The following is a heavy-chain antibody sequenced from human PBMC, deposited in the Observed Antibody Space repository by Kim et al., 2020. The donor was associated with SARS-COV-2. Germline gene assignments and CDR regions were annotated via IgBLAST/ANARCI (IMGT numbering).Heavy chain of an antibody. CDR2: IYSGGST. D-gene: IGHD3-10*01. CDR1: GFTVSSNY. V-gene: IGHV3-53*01. Sequence: GGSLRLSCAASGFTVSSNYMSWVRQAPGKGLEWVSVIYSGGSTYYADSVKGRFTISRDNSKNTLYLQMNSLRAEDTAVYYCARLRGVDFNWFDPWGQGTLVTVSS. J-gene: IGHJ5*02. CDR3: ARLRGVDFNWFDP.